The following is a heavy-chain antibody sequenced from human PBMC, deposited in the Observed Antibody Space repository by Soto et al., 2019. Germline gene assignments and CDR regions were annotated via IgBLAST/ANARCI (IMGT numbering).Heavy chain of an antibody. V-gene: IGHV3-30-3*01. CDR3: ARDGELWSPSVWSWFDP. CDR1: GFTFSSYA. CDR2: ISYDGSNK. J-gene: IGHJ5*02. Sequence: GGSLRLSCAASGFTFSSYAMHWVRQAPGKGLEWVAVISYDGSNKYYADSVKGRFTISRDNSKNTLYLQMNSLRAEDTAVYYCARDGELWSPSVWSWFDPWGQGTLVTVSS. D-gene: IGHD5-18*01.